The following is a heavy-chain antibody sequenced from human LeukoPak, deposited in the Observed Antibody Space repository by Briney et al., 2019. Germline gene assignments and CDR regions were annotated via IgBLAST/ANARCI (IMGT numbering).Heavy chain of an antibody. CDR3: AMTHSSSFRF. J-gene: IGHJ4*02. Sequence: SETLSLTCTVSGGSISSSSYYWGWISQPPGKGLEWIGSIYYSGSTYYNPSLKSRVTISVDTSKNQFSLKLSSVTAADTAVYYCAMTHSSSFRFWGQGTLVTVSS. V-gene: IGHV4-39*01. CDR2: IYYSGST. CDR1: GGSISSSSYY. D-gene: IGHD6-6*01.